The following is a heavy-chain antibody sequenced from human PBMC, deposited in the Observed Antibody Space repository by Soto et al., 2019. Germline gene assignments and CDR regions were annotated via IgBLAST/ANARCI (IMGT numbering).Heavy chain of an antibody. CDR3: ARDISSGYYYVKSDY. D-gene: IGHD3-22*01. CDR2: ISAYNGNT. Sequence: GASVKVSCKASGYPFSSYGISCVGRAPGQGLEWMGWISAYNGNTNYAQKLQGRGTMTTDTSTSTAYMELRSLRSDDTAVYYCARDISSGYYYVKSDYWGQGTLVTVSS. V-gene: IGHV1-18*01. CDR1: GYPFSSYG. J-gene: IGHJ4*02.